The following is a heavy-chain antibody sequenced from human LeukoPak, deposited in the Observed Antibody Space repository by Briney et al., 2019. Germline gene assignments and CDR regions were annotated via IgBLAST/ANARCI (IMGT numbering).Heavy chain of an antibody. Sequence: ASVKVSCKASGYTFTSYYMHWGRQAPGQGLEWMGRINPNSRSTNYAQKFQGRVTMTRDTSISTAYMELSRLRSDDTAVYYCARDGGPKIMDVWGKGTTVTVSS. CDR2: INPNSRST. V-gene: IGHV1-2*06. CDR3: ARDGGPKIMDV. CDR1: GYTFTSYY. J-gene: IGHJ6*04. D-gene: IGHD2-15*01.